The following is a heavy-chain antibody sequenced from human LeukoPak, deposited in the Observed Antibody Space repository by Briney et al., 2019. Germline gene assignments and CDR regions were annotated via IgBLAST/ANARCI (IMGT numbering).Heavy chain of an antibody. J-gene: IGHJ4*02. CDR2: IIPILGIA. CDR1: GGTFSSYA. D-gene: IGHD5-24*01. CDR3: AREVATIIGFDY. Sequence: SVKVSCKASGGTFSSYAISWVRQAPGQGLEWMGRIIPILGIANYAQKFQGRVTITADKSTSTAYMELSSLRSEDTAVYYCAREVATIIGFDYWGQGTLVTVSS. V-gene: IGHV1-69*04.